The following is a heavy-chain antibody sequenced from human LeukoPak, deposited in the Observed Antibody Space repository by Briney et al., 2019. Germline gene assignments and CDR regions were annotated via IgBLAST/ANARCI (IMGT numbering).Heavy chain of an antibody. CDR3: ARDYYDILTANRQTKSSYFDY. CDR2: IYSGGNT. J-gene: IGHJ4*02. D-gene: IGHD3-9*01. CDR1: GFTVSSIH. V-gene: IGHV3-66*01. Sequence: GGSLRLSCAASGFTVSSIHMSWVRQAPGEGLEWVSVIYSGGNTYYADSVKGRFTISRDSSKNTLYLQMNSLRAEDTAVYYCARDYYDILTANRQTKSSYFDYWGQGTLVTVSS.